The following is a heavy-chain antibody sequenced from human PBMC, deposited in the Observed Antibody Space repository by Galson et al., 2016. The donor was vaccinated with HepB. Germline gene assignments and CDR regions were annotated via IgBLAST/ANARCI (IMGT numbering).Heavy chain of an antibody. CDR1: GFTFGDYG. Sequence: SLRLSCAASGFTFGDYGMSWFRQAPGKGLEWVGFIRSKVYGGTTEYAASVKGRFTISRDDSKSIAYLQMNSLKTEDTAVYYCNREGSRWYYFDFWGQGTLVTVSS. CDR3: NREGSRWYYFDF. V-gene: IGHV3-49*03. CDR2: IRSKVYGGTT. J-gene: IGHJ4*02. D-gene: IGHD6-13*01.